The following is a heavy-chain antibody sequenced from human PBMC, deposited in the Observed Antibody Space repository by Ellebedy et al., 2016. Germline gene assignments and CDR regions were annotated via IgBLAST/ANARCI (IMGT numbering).Heavy chain of an antibody. CDR1: GYTFTSYA. J-gene: IGHJ5*02. D-gene: IGHD3-10*01. CDR3: ARERGFRGTWFDP. V-gene: IGHV1-3*01. Sequence: ASVKVSCKASGYTFTSYAMHWVRQAPGQRLEWMGWINAGNGNTKCSQRFQGRVTITRDTSASTAYMELSSLRSEDTAVYYCARERGFRGTWFDPWGQGTLVTVSS. CDR2: INAGNGNT.